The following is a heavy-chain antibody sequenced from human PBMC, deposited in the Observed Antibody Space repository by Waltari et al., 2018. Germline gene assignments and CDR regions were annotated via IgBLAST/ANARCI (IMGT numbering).Heavy chain of an antibody. Sequence: EVQLVESGGGLVQPGGSLRLSCAASGFPFGSHWMHVVRQVPGKGLVGVARINSDGTITAYAESVKGQFTISRDNAENTLYLHMSSLRAEDTAIYYCAKECVDTAICDYWSQGSLVTVSS. CDR2: INSDGTIT. V-gene: IGHV3-74*01. J-gene: IGHJ4*02. CDR1: GFPFGSHW. CDR3: AKECVDTAICDY. D-gene: IGHD5-18*01.